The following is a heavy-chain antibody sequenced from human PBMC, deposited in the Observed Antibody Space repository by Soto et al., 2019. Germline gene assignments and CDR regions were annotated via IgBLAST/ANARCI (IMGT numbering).Heavy chain of an antibody. J-gene: IGHJ4*02. D-gene: IGHD2-21*02. CDR2: ISYDGSNK. CDR3: AKGPMTLLDY. Sequence: ALRLSCAASGFTFSSYGIHWVRQAPGKGLEWVAVISYDGSNKYYADSVKGRFTISRDNSKNTLYLQMNSLRAEDTAVYYCAKGPMTLLDYWAQGPPVPVPS. CDR1: GFTFSSYG. V-gene: IGHV3-30*18.